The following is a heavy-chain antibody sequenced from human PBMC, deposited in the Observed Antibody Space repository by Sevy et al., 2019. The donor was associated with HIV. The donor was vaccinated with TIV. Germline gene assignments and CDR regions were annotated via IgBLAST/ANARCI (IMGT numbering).Heavy chain of an antibody. J-gene: IGHJ4*02. CDR1: GFTFSSHG. Sequence: GGSLRLSCAASGFTFSSHGMPWVRQSPGKGLEWVAVISYDGIKEYYADSVKGRFTISRYNSKNTPYLQMNSLGAEDTAEYYCAREGWGYNYAPSDYWGQATQVTVSS. CDR3: AREGWGYNYAPSDY. D-gene: IGHD1-1*01. V-gene: IGHV3-30*03. CDR2: ISYDGIKE.